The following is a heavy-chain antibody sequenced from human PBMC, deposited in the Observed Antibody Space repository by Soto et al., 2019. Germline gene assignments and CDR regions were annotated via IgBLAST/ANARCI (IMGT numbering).Heavy chain of an antibody. CDR3: ARKGHCSGGSCYQYYYYGMDV. CDR2: IWYDGSNK. V-gene: IGHV3-33*01. CDR1: GFTFSSYG. D-gene: IGHD2-15*01. J-gene: IGHJ6*01. Sequence: QVQLVESGGGVVQPGRSLRLSCAASGFTFSSYGMHWVRQAPGKGLEWVAVIWYDGSNKYYADSVKGQFTISRDNSKNTLYLQMNSLRAEDTAVYYCARKGHCSGGSCYQYYYYGMDVW.